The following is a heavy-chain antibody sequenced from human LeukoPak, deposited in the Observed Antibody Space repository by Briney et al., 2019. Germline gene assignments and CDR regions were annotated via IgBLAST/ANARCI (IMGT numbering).Heavy chain of an antibody. J-gene: IGHJ5*02. CDR1: GGSISSGSYY. V-gene: IGHV4-61*02. CDR2: IYTSGRT. Sequence: PSQTLSLTCTVSGGSISSGSYYLSWIRQPAGKGLEWIGRIYTSGRTNYYPSLKSRVTISVDTSKNQFSLKLSSVTAADTAVYYCARDLRYCSGGSCYSRWFDPWGQGTLVTVSS. CDR3: ARDLRYCSGGSCYSRWFDP. D-gene: IGHD2-15*01.